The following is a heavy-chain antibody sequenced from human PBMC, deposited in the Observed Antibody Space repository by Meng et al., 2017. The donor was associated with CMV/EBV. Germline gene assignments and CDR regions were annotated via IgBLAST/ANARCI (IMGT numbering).Heavy chain of an antibody. J-gene: IGHJ4*02. Sequence: ASVKVSCKASGYTFTGYYMHWVRQAPGQGLEWMGWINPNSGGTNYAQKFQGRVTMTRDTSISTAYMELSRLRSDDTAVYYCARGPLGVASHFDYWGQGTLVPSPQ. V-gene: IGHV1-2*02. CDR2: INPNSGGT. CDR1: GYTFTGYY. D-gene: IGHD7-27*01. CDR3: ARGPLGVASHFDY.